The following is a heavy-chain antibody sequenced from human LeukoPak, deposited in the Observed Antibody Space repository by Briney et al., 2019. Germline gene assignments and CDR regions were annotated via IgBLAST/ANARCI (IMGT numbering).Heavy chain of an antibody. J-gene: IGHJ4*02. CDR3: AKELGYNTHYYFDY. V-gene: IGHV3-33*06. D-gene: IGHD5-18*01. CDR2: IWYDGSNK. CDR1: GFTFSSYG. Sequence: PGRSLRLSCAASGFTFSSYGVHWVRQAPGKGLEWVAVIWYDGSNKYYADSVKGRFTISRDNSKNTLYLQMNSLRAEDTAVYYCAKELGYNTHYYFDYWGQGTLVTVSS.